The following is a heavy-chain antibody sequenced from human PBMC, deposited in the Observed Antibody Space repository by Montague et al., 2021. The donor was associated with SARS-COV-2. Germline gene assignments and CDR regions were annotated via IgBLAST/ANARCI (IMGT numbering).Heavy chain of an antibody. D-gene: IGHD3-9*01. J-gene: IGHJ3*02. V-gene: IGHV4-39*01. CDR2: IYYSGST. CDR1: GGSISSSSYY. CDR3: ATYYDILTGYYIDAFDI. Sequence: SETLSLTCTVSGGSISSSSYYWGWLRQPPGKGLEWIGSIYYSGSTYCNPSLKSRVTISVDTSKNQFSLKLSFVTAADTAVYHCATYYDILTGYYIDAFDIWGQGTMVTVSS.